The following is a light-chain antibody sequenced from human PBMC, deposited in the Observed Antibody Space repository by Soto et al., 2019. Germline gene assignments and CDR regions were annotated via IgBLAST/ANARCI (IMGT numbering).Light chain of an antibody. CDR2: DTS. CDR3: QQTYSTPWT. CDR1: RSISRY. J-gene: IGKJ1*01. Sequence: DIQMTQSPASLSAAVGDRVTMTCRASRSISRYISWYQQKPGKAPNLLIFDTSSLQSGVPSRFSGSGSGTDFSLTISSLQPEDFATYYCQQTYSTPWTFGQGTNVEIK. V-gene: IGKV1-39*01.